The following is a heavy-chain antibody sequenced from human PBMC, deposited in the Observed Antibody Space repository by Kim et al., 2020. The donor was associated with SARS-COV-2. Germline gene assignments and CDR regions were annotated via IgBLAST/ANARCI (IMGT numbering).Heavy chain of an antibody. J-gene: IGHJ4*02. CDR3: AKGYYSGSYLGHFDY. D-gene: IGHD1-26*01. V-gene: IGHV3-33*06. Sequence: DSVKGRFTISRDNSKNTLYLQRNSLRAEDTAVYYCAKGYYSGSYLGHFDYWGQGTLVTVSS.